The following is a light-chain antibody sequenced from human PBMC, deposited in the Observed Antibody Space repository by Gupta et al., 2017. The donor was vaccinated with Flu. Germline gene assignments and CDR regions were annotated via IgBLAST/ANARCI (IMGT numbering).Light chain of an antibody. J-gene: IGKJ4*01. CDR3: QQRSKWPPLT. Sequence: ATLSLSPGETATLACRASQSVSHYLVWHPHNPGQAPRLLTYDASKRASGIPARFSDSWYGTDFTLTISILEPEDFAVYYCQQRSKWPPLTFGGGTKVEIK. CDR1: QSVSHY. CDR2: DAS. V-gene: IGKV3-11*01.